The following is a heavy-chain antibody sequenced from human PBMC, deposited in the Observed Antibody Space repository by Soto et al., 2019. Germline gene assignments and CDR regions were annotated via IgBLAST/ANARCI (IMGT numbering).Heavy chain of an antibody. CDR2: IFPADSDT. V-gene: IGHV5-51*01. CDR3: TATLTPAMDV. D-gene: IGHD4-4*01. J-gene: IGHJ6*02. CDR1: QYNFMNFW. Sequence: PGASLKISCKGSQYNFMNFWVGWVRQMPGKGLEWMGIIFPADSDTRFSPSFQGRVTMSVDKSTYTAYLQWSSLEASDTAIYYCTATLTPAMDVWGQGTPVTVSS.